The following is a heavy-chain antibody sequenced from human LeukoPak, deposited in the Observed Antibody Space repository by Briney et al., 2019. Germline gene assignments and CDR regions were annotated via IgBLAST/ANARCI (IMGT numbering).Heavy chain of an antibody. D-gene: IGHD2-2*01. CDR2: INPNSGGT. CDR1: GYTFTGYY. CDR3: ARGLTMYQLLPQCYFDY. J-gene: IGHJ4*02. V-gene: IGHV1-2*02. Sequence: GASVKVSCKASGYTFTGYYMHWVRQAPGQGLEWMGWINPNSGGTNYAQKFQGRVTMTRDTSLSTAYMELSRLRSDDTAVYYCARGLTMYQLLPQCYFDYWGQGTLVTVSS.